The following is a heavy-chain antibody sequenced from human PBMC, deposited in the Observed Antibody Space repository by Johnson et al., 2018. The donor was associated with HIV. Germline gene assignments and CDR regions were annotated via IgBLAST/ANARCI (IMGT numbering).Heavy chain of an antibody. CDR1: GFTFSSYA. CDR3: AKSPRFTIFGSDAFDI. V-gene: IGHV3-23*04. Sequence: VQLVESGGGLVQPGGSLRLSCAASGFTFSSYAMSWVRQAPGKGLEWVSAISGSGCSTYYADSVKGRFTISRDNSKNTLYLQMNSLRAEDTAVYYCAKSPRFTIFGSDAFDIWGQGTMVTVSS. CDR2: ISGSGCST. D-gene: IGHD3-3*01. J-gene: IGHJ3*02.